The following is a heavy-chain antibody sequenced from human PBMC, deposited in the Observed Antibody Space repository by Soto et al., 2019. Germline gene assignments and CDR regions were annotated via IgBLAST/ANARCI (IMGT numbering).Heavy chain of an antibody. CDR3: ATQEVGGSYVYTFDP. D-gene: IGHD1-26*01. CDR2: IYYSGST. V-gene: IGHV4-39*02. Sequence: QLQLQESGPGLVKPSETLSLTCTVSGGSISSGSYYWGWIRQPPGKGLEWIGSIYYSGSTSYNPSLKCRVTISVDTSKNHFSLKLSSVTAADPAVYYCATQEVGGSYVYTFDPWGQGTLVTVSS. CDR1: GGSISSGSYY. J-gene: IGHJ5*02.